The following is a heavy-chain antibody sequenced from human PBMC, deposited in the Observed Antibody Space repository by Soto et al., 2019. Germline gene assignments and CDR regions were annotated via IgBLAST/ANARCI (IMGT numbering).Heavy chain of an antibody. V-gene: IGHV4-31*03. CDR2: IYYSGST. D-gene: IGHD1-26*01. CDR1: GGSISSGGYY. J-gene: IGHJ4*02. Sequence: QVQLQESGPGLVKPSQTLSLTCTVPGGSISSGGYYWSWIRQHPGKGLEWIWYIYYSGSTYYNPSLRSRVTRDVDTSKNQCSRKLGAVSAADTAVYYCASQDEGGDYWGQGTQVTVS. CDR3: ASQDEGGDY.